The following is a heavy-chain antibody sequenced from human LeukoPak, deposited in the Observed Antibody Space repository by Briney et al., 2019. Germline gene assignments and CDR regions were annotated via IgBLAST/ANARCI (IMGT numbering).Heavy chain of an antibody. D-gene: IGHD4-23*01. V-gene: IGHV4-39*07. CDR3: ARVRNSGSNYGMDV. CDR1: GGSISSYY. J-gene: IGHJ6*02. CDR2: IYYSGST. Sequence: SETLFLTCTVSGGSISSYYWGWIRQPPRKGLEWIGSIYYSGSTYYNPSLKSRVTISVDTSKNQFSLKLSSVAAADTAVYYCARVRNSGSNYGMDVWGQGTTVTVSS.